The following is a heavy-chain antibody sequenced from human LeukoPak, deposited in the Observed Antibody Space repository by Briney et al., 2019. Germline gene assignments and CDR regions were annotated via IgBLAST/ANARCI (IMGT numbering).Heavy chain of an antibody. CDR3: ARAGNIRFDY. CDR1: GFTFSTYA. J-gene: IGHJ4*02. CDR2: ISGRDAST. Sequence: GSLRLSCAASGFTFSTYAMSWVRQAPGKGLEWVSGISGRDASTYYADSVKGRFTISRDNSKNMLYLQMNSLRAEDTAVYYCARAGNIRFDYWGQGTLVTVSS. D-gene: IGHD2/OR15-2a*01. V-gene: IGHV3-23*01.